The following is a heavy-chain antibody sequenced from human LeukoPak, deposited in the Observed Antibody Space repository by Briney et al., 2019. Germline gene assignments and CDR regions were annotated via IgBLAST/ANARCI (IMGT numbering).Heavy chain of an antibody. V-gene: IGHV4-39*01. J-gene: IGHJ4*02. CDR2: ICYGGTT. CDR1: GGSTNRDEHC. D-gene: IGHD2/OR15-2a*01. CDR3: AHTNHYYFD. Sequence: SETLSLTCAVSGGSTNRDEHCWAWVRHPPGKGLEWTARICYGGTTYYNPSLKSRVTISVDTSTNKFSLKLSSVTAADTAVYYCAHTNHYYFDWGQGTLVTVSS.